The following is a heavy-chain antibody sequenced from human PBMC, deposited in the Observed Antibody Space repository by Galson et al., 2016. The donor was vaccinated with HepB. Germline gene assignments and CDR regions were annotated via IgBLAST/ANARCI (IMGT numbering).Heavy chain of an antibody. D-gene: IGHD5-24*01. CDR2: ISGSGEST. CDR3: AKGDGFNYLNGAFEM. J-gene: IGHJ3*02. V-gene: IGHV3-23*01. CDR1: GFTFSSYA. Sequence: SLRLSCAASGFTFSSYAMSWVRQAPGKGLEWVSAISGSGESTYFADSVKGRFTISRDNSKKTLYLQMNSLRAEDTAIYYCAKGDGFNYLNGAFEMWGQGTMVTVSS.